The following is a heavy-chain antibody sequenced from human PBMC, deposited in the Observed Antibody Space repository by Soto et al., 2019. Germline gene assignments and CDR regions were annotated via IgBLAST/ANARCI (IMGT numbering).Heavy chain of an antibody. J-gene: IGHJ6*02. V-gene: IGHV3-30-3*01. CDR1: GFTFSSYA. Sequence: QVQLVESGGGVVQPGRSLRLSCAASGFTFSSYAMHWVRQAPGKGLEWVAVISYDGSNTYYADSVKGRFTISRDNFKNRLYLQMNSLRAEDTAVYYCARDLGAYSSSGRYYYGMDVWGQGTTVTV. CDR3: ARDLGAYSSSGRYYYGMDV. CDR2: ISYDGSNT. D-gene: IGHD6-13*01.